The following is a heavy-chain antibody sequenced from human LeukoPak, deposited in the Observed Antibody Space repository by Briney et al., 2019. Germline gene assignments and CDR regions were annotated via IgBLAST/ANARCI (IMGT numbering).Heavy chain of an antibody. CDR1: GYTFTGYY. D-gene: IGHD3-22*01. Sequence: ASVKVSCKASGYTFTGYYMHWVRQAPGQGLEWMGWINPNSGGTNYAQKFQGRVTMTRDASISTAYMELSRLRSDDTAVCYCARGDSYYYDSSGANWFDPWGQGTLVTVSS. CDR3: ARGDSYYYDSSGANWFDP. V-gene: IGHV1-2*02. CDR2: INPNSGGT. J-gene: IGHJ5*02.